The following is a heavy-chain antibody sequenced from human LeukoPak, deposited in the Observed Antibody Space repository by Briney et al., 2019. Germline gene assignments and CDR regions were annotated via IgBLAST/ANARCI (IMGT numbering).Heavy chain of an antibody. CDR1: GYTFTSYG. CDR3: ARVPVSGPGARFDY. V-gene: IGHV1-18*01. J-gene: IGHJ4*02. Sequence: ASVKVSCKASGYTFTSYGISWVRRAPGQGLEWMGWISAYNVNTNDAQKLQGRVTMTTDTSTTTAYMELRSLRSDDTAVYYCARVPVSGPGARFDYSGQGTLVTVSS. D-gene: IGHD4-11*01. CDR2: ISAYNVNT.